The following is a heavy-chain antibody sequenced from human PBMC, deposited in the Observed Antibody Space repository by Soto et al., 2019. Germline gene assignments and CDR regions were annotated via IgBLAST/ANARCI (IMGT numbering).Heavy chain of an antibody. J-gene: IGHJ4*02. CDR2: IYYSGST. Sequence: SETLSLTCTVSGGSISSGGYYWSWIRQHPGKGLEWIGYIYYSGSTYYNPSLKSRVTISVDTSKNQFSLKLSSVTAADTAVYYCARSSVGLRRGYYFDYWGQGTLVTVSS. V-gene: IGHV4-31*03. CDR1: GGSISSGGYY. CDR3: ARSSVGLRRGYYFDY. D-gene: IGHD3-16*01.